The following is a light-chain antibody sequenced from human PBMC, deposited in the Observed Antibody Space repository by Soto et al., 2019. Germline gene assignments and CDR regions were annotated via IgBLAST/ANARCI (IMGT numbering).Light chain of an antibody. V-gene: IGLV2-8*01. CDR1: SSDVGGYNF. CDR2: EVS. Sequence: QSALTQPPSASGSPGQSVTISCTGTSSDVGGYNFVSWYQEHPGKAPKLIIYEVSKRPSGVPDRCSGSKSGNTASLTVSGLQAEDEADYYCSSYAGSNNRYVVGTGTKLTVL. CDR3: SSYAGSNNRYV. J-gene: IGLJ1*01.